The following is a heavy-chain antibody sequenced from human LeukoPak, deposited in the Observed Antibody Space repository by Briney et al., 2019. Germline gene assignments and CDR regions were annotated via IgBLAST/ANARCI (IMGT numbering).Heavy chain of an antibody. Sequence: HGESLKISCQGSGYSFTNYWIGWVRQMPGKGLEWMGIIYPGDSDTRYSPSFQGQATISADKSISTAYLQWSSLKASDTAMYYCARRGYCGGDCYVDYWGQGTLVTVSS. CDR2: IYPGDSDT. J-gene: IGHJ4*02. CDR3: ARRGYCGGDCYVDY. V-gene: IGHV5-51*01. D-gene: IGHD2-21*02. CDR1: GYSFTNYW.